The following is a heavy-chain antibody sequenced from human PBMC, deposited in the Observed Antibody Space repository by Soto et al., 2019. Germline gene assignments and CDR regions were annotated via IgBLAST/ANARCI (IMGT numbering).Heavy chain of an antibody. D-gene: IGHD3-9*01. V-gene: IGHV4-30-4*08. Sequence: KASETLALSCTVSCDSISSGGYYWSWIRQHPGKGLEWIGYIYYSGSTYYNPSLKSRVTISVDTSKNQFSLKLSSVTAADTAVYYCARDPKRPRYFDWWDGGSYGMDV. CDR3: ARDPKRPRYFDWWDGGSYGMDV. CDR2: IYYSGST. J-gene: IGHJ6*01. CDR1: CDSISSGGYY.